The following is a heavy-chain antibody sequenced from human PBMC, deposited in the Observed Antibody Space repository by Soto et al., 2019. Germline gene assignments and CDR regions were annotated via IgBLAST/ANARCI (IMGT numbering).Heavy chain of an antibody. CDR1: GFTFSSYS. Sequence: GGSLRLSCAASGFTFSSYSMNWVRQAPGKGLEWVSSISSSSSYIYYADSVKGRFTISRDNAKNSLYLQMNSLRAEDTAVYYCAREAQWLVDFDEWGQGTLVTVSS. J-gene: IGHJ4*02. CDR2: ISSSSSYI. V-gene: IGHV3-21*01. CDR3: AREAQWLVDFDE. D-gene: IGHD6-19*01.